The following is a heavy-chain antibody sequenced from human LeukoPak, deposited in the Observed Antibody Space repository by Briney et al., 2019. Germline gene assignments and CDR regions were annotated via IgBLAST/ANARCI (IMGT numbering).Heavy chain of an antibody. Sequence: SVKVSCKASGGTFSSYAISCVRQAPGQGLEWMGGIIPIFGTANYAQKFQGRVTITADESTSTAYMELSSLRSEDTAVYYCARGYGDYPNWFDPWGQGTLVTVSS. CDR3: ARGYGDYPNWFDP. CDR1: GGTFSSYA. V-gene: IGHV1-69*13. J-gene: IGHJ5*02. D-gene: IGHD4-17*01. CDR2: IIPIFGTA.